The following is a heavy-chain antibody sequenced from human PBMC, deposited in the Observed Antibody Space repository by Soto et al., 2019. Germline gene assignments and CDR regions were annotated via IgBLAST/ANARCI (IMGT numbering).Heavy chain of an antibody. CDR2: IKSKADGETR. CDR1: GFTVSHAW. D-gene: IGHD1-26*01. CDR3: TPGSPEAVEN. J-gene: IGHJ3*02. Sequence: EVQLVESGGGLVKPGGSLRLSCAASGFTVSHAWMHWVRQAPGKGLEWVGRIKSKADGETRDYAAAVNGRFTISRDESKNTLFLQMNSLKTVDTAVYYCTPGSPEAVENWGQWTVVTVSS. V-gene: IGHV3-15*07.